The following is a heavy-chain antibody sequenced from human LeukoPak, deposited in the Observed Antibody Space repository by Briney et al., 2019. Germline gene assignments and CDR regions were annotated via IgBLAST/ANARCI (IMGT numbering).Heavy chain of an antibody. CDR2: INHSGST. CDR1: GGSFSGYY. CDR3: ARHLDDYGDLGLFDY. Sequence: SETLSLTCTVYGGSFSGYYWSWIRQPPGKGLEWIAEINHSGSTNYNPSLKTRVTISVDTSKNQFSLKLSSVTAADTAVYYCARHLDDYGDLGLFDYWGQGTLVAVSS. V-gene: IGHV4-34*01. D-gene: IGHD4-17*01. J-gene: IGHJ4*02.